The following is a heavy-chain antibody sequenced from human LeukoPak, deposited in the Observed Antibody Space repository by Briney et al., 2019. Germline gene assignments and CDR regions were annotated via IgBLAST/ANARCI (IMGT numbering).Heavy chain of an antibody. D-gene: IGHD6-19*01. J-gene: IGHJ4*02. CDR2: ISAYNGNT. Sequence: ASVKVSCKASGYTFTSYGISWVRQAPGQGLEWMGWISAYNGNTNYAQKLQGRVTMTTDTSTSTAYMELRSLRSDDTAVYYCARDRSSGWYGASGYWGQGTLVTVSS. CDR1: GYTFTSYG. CDR3: ARDRSSGWYGASGY. V-gene: IGHV1-18*01.